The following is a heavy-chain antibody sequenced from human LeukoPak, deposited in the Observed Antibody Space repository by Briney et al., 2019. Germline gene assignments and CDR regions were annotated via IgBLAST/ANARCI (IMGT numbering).Heavy chain of an antibody. J-gene: IGHJ4*02. CDR3: ARDKSGWARDY. D-gene: IGHD6-19*01. Sequence: GGSLRLSCVVSGFTLSNSSMSWVRQAPGKELEWVSSISSHRSLYAESVRGRFTISRDTAKNSLYLQMNSLRAEDSALYYCARDKSGWARDYWGQGTLVTVSA. V-gene: IGHV3-69-1*01. CDR2: ISSHRSL. CDR1: GFTLSNSS.